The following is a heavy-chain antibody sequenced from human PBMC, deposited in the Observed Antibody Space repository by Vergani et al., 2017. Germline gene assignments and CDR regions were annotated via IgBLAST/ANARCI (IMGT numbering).Heavy chain of an antibody. Sequence: VQLVQSGAEVRKPGASVTVSCTASGYIFKNYYIHWLRQAPGQAFEWMGILNPTTGQTTSAKKFMGRVDMTRDPSTDTSTRTVQMTLSSLRSEDTAVYYCARSIGYCAGATCRAYYFDHWGQGTRVTVSS. CDR1: GYIFKNYY. CDR3: ARSIGYCAGATCRAYYFDH. V-gene: IGHV1-46*02. D-gene: IGHD2-21*01. J-gene: IGHJ5*02. CDR2: LNPTTGQT.